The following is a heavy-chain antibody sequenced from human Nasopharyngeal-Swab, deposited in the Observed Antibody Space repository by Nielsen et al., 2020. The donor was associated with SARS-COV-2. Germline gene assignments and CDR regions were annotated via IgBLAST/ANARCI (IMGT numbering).Heavy chain of an antibody. CDR1: GYTFTSYG. CDR3: ARIPYCSSTSCYAVRGGNYYYYYGMDV. J-gene: IGHJ6*02. Sequence: ASLKVSCKASGYTFTSYGISWVRQAPGQGLEWMGWISAYNGNTNYAQKLQGRVTMTTDTSTSTAYMELRSLRSDDTAVYYCARIPYCSSTSCYAVRGGNYYYYYGMDVWGQRTTVTVSS. V-gene: IGHV1-18*01. D-gene: IGHD2-2*01. CDR2: ISAYNGNT.